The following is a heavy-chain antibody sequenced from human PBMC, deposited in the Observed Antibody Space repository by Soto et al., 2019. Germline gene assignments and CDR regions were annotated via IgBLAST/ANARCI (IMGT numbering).Heavy chain of an antibody. Sequence: PGGSLRLSCAASGFSVSSYWMHWVRQAPGEGLVWVSRIYKDGSRTDYADSVKGRFTISRDNAKNTVYLQMNSPRVEDTAVYYCADEIGYCFNRGCTGDPWGQGTLVTV. CDR3: ADEIGYCFNRGCTGDP. V-gene: IGHV3-74*01. D-gene: IGHD2-15*01. CDR2: IYKDGSRT. J-gene: IGHJ5*02. CDR1: GFSVSSYW.